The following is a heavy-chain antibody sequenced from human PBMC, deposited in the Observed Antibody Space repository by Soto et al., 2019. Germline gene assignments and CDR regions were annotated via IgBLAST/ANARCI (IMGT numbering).Heavy chain of an antibody. CDR3: ASTYYNDSSGPFDY. Sequence: SETLCLTWTVAGGSSSSGGYYWSWNHQHPGKGLEWIGYIYYSGSTYYTPSLESRVTISVDTSKNQFSLKLSSVTAADTAVYYCASTYYNDSSGPFDYWGQGTLVTVS. CDR2: IYYSGST. J-gene: IGHJ4*02. V-gene: IGHV4-31*02. D-gene: IGHD3-22*01. CDR1: GGSSSSGGYY.